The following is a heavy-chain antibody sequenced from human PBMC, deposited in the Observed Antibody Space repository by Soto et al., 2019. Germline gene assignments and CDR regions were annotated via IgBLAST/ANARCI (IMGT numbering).Heavy chain of an antibody. CDR2: IYYSGST. CDR3: ASRLYDILTGYSRGGYHYVMYV. J-gene: IGHJ6*02. CDR1: GGSSSSSSYY. D-gene: IGHD3-9*01. V-gene: IGHV4-39*01. Sequence: SETLSLTCTVSGGSSSSSSYYWGWIRQPPGKGLEWIGSIYYSGSTYYNPSLKSRVTISVDTSKNQFSLKLSSVTAADTAVYYCASRLYDILTGYSRGGYHYVMYVCGQGST.